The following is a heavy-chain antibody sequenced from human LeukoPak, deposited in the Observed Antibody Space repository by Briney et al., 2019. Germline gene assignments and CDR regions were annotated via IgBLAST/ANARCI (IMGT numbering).Heavy chain of an antibody. V-gene: IGHV3-23*02. CDR1: GFTFSSFA. D-gene: IGHD4-17*01. CDR3: AKQYIVTTWYWFGS. J-gene: IGHJ5*01. Sequence: GGSLRLSCFPSGFTFSSFAMNWVRRAPEKGLGWVSSIISGGEETYYGNSVEGRFTISRDNSTHTLSLQMNSLRAEGTAVYYCAKQYIVTTWYWFGSWGQGTLVTVSS. CDR2: IISGGEET.